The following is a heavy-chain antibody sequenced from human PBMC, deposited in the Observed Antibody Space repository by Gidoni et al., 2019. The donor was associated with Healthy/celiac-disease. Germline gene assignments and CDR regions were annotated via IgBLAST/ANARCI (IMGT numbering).Heavy chain of an antibody. CDR3: ARGRWYYDSSGYYRYAFDY. D-gene: IGHD3-22*01. CDR2: INHSGST. CDR1: GGSFSGYY. J-gene: IGHJ4*02. Sequence: QVQLQQWGAGLLKPSETLSLTCAVYGGSFSGYYWSWIRQPPGKGLEWIGEINHSGSTNYNPSLKSRVTISVDTSKNQFSLKLSSVTAADTAVYYCARGRWYYDSSGYYRYAFDYRGQGTLVTVSS. V-gene: IGHV4-34*01.